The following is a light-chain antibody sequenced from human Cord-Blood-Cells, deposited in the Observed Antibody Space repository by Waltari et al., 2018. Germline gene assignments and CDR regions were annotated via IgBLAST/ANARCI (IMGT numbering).Light chain of an antibody. CDR1: QSVSSN. V-gene: IGKV3-15*01. CDR3: QQYNNWPLT. CDR2: GAS. Sequence: IVITQSPATLSVSPGERATLSCRARQSVSSNLAWYQQKPGHAHRLLIYGASTRATGIPARFSGSGSGTEFTLTISSLQSEDFAVYYCQQYNNWPLTFGGGTKVEIK. J-gene: IGKJ4*01.